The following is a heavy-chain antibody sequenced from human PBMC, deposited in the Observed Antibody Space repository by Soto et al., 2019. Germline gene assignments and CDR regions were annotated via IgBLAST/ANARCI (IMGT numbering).Heavy chain of an antibody. CDR1: GGSISSDGYY. CDR3: ATLRYCSGGSCLRDNAFGY. Sequence: QVQLQESGPGLVKPSQTLSLTCTVSGGSISSDGYYWSWIRQHTGKGREWIGYINYSGSTYYNPSHKSRVTLSVESSKNQFSLKLSSVTAADTAVYYCATLRYCSGGSCLRDNAFGYWGQGTLVTVSS. V-gene: IGHV4-31*03. D-gene: IGHD2-15*01. CDR2: INYSGST. J-gene: IGHJ4*02.